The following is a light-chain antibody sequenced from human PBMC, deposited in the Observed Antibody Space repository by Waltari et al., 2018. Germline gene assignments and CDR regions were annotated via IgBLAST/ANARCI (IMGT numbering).Light chain of an antibody. Sequence: QSALTQPASVSGSPGQSTSTSCTGTSSDVGDFNYVAWYQQHPVKAPQVMICHDSNRPSGVSNRFSGSKSGNTASLTISGLQAEDEANYYCTSYTSSFVLFGGGTKVTVL. V-gene: IGLV2-14*03. J-gene: IGLJ2*01. CDR2: HDS. CDR1: SSDVGDFNY. CDR3: TSYTSSFVL.